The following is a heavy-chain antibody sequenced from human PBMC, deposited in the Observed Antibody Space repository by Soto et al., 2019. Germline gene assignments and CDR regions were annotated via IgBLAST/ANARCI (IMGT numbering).Heavy chain of an antibody. CDR3: AYCGGDCYPDDAFDI. J-gene: IGHJ3*02. D-gene: IGHD2-21*02. CDR2: IIPIFGTA. CDR1: GETFSSYA. V-gene: IGHV1-69*06. Sequence: SVKVSCKASGETFSSYAISWVRQATGQGLEWMGGIIPIFGTANYAQKFQGRVTITADKSTSTAYMELSSLRSEDTAVYYCAYCGGDCYPDDAFDIWGQGTMVTVSS.